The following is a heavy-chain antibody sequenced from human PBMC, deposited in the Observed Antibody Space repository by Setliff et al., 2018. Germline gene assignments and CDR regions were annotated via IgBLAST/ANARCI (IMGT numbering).Heavy chain of an antibody. CDR2: ISSSSSPI. J-gene: IGHJ4*02. Sequence: GGSLRLSCAASGFTFSTYSMNWVRQAPGKGLEWVSYISSSSSPIYYADSVKGRFTISRDNAKNSLYLQMNSLRAEDTAVYYCVRNTDLRNGFDYWGQGTLVTVSS. CDR1: GFTFSTYS. CDR3: VRNTDLRNGFDY. V-gene: IGHV3-48*01. D-gene: IGHD5-18*01.